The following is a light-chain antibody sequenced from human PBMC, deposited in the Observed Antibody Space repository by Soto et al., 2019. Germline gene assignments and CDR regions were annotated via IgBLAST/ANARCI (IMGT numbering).Light chain of an antibody. Sequence: EIGMTQSPATLSMSPGERATLSCRASQSVNTAIAWYLQKPGQAPRLLIYAASTRATDVPARFSGSGSGPEFTLTISSLQSEDFAVFFCQQYHDWPPTFGQGTKVEIK. CDR1: QSVNTA. CDR2: AAS. V-gene: IGKV3-15*01. J-gene: IGKJ1*01. CDR3: QQYHDWPPT.